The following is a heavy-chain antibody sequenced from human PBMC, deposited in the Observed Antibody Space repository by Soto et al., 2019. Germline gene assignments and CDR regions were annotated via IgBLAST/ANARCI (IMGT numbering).Heavy chain of an antibody. J-gene: IGHJ4*02. V-gene: IGHV4-4*02. D-gene: IGHD2-15*01. CDR1: GGSISSSNW. Sequence: QVQLQESGPGLVKPSGTLSLTCAVSGGSISSSNWWSWVRQPPGKGLEWLGEIFHSGNTQYNPPLKSRVTISMDKSKNQLSLTVKSVTAADTAVYYCARGMGVASGGPLEYWGRGTLVTVSS. CDR3: ARGMGVASGGPLEY. CDR2: IFHSGNT.